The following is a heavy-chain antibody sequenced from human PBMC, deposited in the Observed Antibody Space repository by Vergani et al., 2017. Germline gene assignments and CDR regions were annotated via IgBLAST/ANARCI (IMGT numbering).Heavy chain of an antibody. CDR2: ISVYNGNT. CDR1: GYTFSNYG. V-gene: IGHV1-18*01. CDR3: ARERSPRYNYGWIDDS. J-gene: IGHJ4*02. D-gene: IGHD5-18*01. Sequence: QVQLLQSGAEVKKPGASVKVSCKASGYTFSNYGITWVRQAPGQGLEWVAWISVYNGNTKYARNVQGRVTLTTDTSTSTAYMELRSLRFDDTAVYYCARERSPRYNYGWIDDSWGQGTLVTVSS.